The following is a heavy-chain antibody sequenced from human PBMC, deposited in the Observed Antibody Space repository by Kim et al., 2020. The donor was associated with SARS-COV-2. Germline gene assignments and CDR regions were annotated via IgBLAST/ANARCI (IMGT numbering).Heavy chain of an antibody. CDR2: IYYSGST. J-gene: IGHJ6*02. Sequence: SETLSLTCTVSGGSVSSGSYYWSWIRQPPGEGLEWIGYIYYSGSTNNNPSLKSRVIISVDTSNNHFSLKLSVVTAAATAVYYCARDRPRGGFWSGYYIHYCGMDVCGQGTTVSVSS. V-gene: IGHV4-61*01. CDR1: GGSVSSGSYY. D-gene: IGHD3-3*01. CDR3: ARDRPRGGFWSGYYIHYCGMDV.